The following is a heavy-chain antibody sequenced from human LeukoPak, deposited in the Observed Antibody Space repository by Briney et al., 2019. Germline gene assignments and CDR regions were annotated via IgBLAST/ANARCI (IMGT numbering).Heavy chain of an antibody. CDR3: ARGLQETLAWLQAFSAFDI. Sequence: EASVKVSCKTSGYTFTSYGISWVRQAPGQGLEWMGWISAYNGNTNYAQKFQGRVTMTTDTSTSTAYMDLRSLRSDDTAVYYCARGLQETLAWLQAFSAFDIWGQGTMVTVSS. J-gene: IGHJ3*02. CDR2: ISAYNGNT. V-gene: IGHV1-18*01. CDR1: GYTFTSYG. D-gene: IGHD5-24*01.